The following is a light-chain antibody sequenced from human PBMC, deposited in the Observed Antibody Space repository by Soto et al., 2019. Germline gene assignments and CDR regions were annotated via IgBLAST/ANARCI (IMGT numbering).Light chain of an antibody. CDR2: EVS. J-gene: IGLJ2*01. CDR1: SSDVGGYNY. CDR3: SSYAGSSTWV. V-gene: IGLV2-8*01. Sequence: QSAPTQPPSASGSPGQSATISCTGTSSDVGGYNYVSWYQQYPGKAPKLMIYEVSKRPSGVPDRSSGSKSGNTASLTVSGLQPEDEADYYCSSYAGSSTWVFGGGTQLTVL.